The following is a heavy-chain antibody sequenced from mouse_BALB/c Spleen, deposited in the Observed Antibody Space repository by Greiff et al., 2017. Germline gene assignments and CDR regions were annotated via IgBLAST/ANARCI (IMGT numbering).Heavy chain of an antibody. CDR2: IWGDGST. Sequence: VLLVESGPGLVEPSQSLSITCTASGFSLTSYGVHWVRQPPGKGLEWLGVIWGDGSTNYHPALISRLCISKDNSKSQSFLKLNSLQTYYTATYYCYNEYCNYGIAYWGQGTLVTVSA. CDR3: YNEYCNYGIAY. CDR1: GFSLTSYG. J-gene: IGHJ3*01. V-gene: IGHV2-3*01. D-gene: IGHD2-10*02.